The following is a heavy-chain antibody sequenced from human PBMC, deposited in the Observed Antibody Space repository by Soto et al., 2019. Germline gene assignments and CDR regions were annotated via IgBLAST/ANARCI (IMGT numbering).Heavy chain of an antibody. D-gene: IGHD3-9*01. V-gene: IGHV3-33*01. CDR2: IWNDGSNK. Sequence: QVQLVESGGGVVQPGRSLRLSCAASGFIFSSYGMHWVRQAPGKGLEWVAAIWNDGSNKDYAHSVKGRFTISRDNSKNTVYLQMNSLRGEDRAMYYCTREDEILTGFDYWGQGTLVTVSS. CDR3: TREDEILTGFDY. J-gene: IGHJ4*02. CDR1: GFIFSSYG.